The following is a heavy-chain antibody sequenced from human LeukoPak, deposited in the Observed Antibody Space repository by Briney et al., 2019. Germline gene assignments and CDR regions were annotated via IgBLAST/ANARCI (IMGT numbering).Heavy chain of an antibody. J-gene: IGHJ6*02. CDR3: ARDSGAAAGTDYYYGMDV. CDR1: GYTFTGYY. Sequence: GASVKVSCKASGYTFTGYYMHWVRQAPGQGLEWMGWINPNSGGTNYAQKFQGRVTMTRDTSISTAYMELSRLRSDDTAVYYCARDSGAAAGTDYYYGMDVWGQGTTVTVSS. V-gene: IGHV1-2*02. D-gene: IGHD6-13*01. CDR2: INPNSGGT.